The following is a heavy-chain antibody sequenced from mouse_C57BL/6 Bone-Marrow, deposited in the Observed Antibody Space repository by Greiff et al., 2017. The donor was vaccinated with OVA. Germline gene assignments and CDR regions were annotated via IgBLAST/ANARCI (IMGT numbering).Heavy chain of an antibody. V-gene: IGHV5-2*01. CDR1: EYAFPSYD. Sequence: EVQVVESGGGLVQPGESLKLSCESSEYAFPSYDMSWVRQTPEKRLELVAAINRDGGSTYYPDTMKRRFIISRDNTKKTLYLQMSSLRSEDAALYYCARRAIVTAYWGQGTLVTVSA. CDR3: ARRAIVTAY. CDR2: INRDGGST. D-gene: IGHD2-5*01. J-gene: IGHJ3*01.